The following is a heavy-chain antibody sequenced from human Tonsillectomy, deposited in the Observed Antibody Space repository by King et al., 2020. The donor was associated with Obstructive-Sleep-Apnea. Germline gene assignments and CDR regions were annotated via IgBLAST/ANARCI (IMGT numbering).Heavy chain of an antibody. CDR1: GGSISSRSYY. CDR3: ARDPAAVTSFDY. CDR2: IYYSGST. D-gene: IGHD4-17*01. V-gene: IGHV4-39*07. J-gene: IGHJ4*02. Sequence: QLQESGPGLVKPSETLSLTCNVSGGSISSRSYYWGWIRQPPGKGLEWIGSIYYSGSTYYNPSLKSRVTISVDTSNTRFSLRLSCVTAADTAVYYCARDPAAVTSFDYWGQGTLVTVSS.